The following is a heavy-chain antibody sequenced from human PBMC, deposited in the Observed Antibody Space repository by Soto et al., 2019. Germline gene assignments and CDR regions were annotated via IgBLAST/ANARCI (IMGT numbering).Heavy chain of an antibody. CDR2: MNTNTGNT. J-gene: IGHJ4*02. D-gene: IGHD3-3*01. V-gene: IGHV1-8*01. CDR1: GYTFTECD. Sequence: QVLLVQSGADVKKPGASGKVSCKTSGYTFTECDINWVRPAPGQGLEWMGWMNTNTGNTGYAQKFQGRVTMTRDTSSSTAYMELRSLRSEDTAVYYCARVVRFFCGQAGYWGQGTLSPVSS. CDR3: ARVVRFFCGQAGY.